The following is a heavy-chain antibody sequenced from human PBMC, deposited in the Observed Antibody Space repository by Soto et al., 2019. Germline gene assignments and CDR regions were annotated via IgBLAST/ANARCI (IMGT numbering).Heavy chain of an antibody. Sequence: GGSLRLSCAASGFTFSSYSMNWVRQAPGKGLEWVSAISGSGGNTYYADSVKGRFTISRDNSKNTLYLQMNSLKLEDTAVYYCTTYAGFSRVWGQGILVTVSS. V-gene: IGHV3-23*01. CDR3: TTYAGFSRV. CDR2: ISGSGGNT. D-gene: IGHD3-3*02. CDR1: GFTFSSYS. J-gene: IGHJ4*02.